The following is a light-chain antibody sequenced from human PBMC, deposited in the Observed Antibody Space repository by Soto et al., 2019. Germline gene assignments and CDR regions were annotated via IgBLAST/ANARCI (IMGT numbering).Light chain of an antibody. V-gene: IGKV3-15*01. J-gene: IGKJ2*01. CDR3: QQYNNWPYT. Sequence: EIVMTQSPATLSVSPGERATLSCRASQSVSSNLAWYQQKPGQAPRLLIYGASTRATGIPARFSGSGSGTAFTLTLSSLQSEDFAISYCQQYNNWPYTFGHGTKLE. CDR1: QSVSSN. CDR2: GAS.